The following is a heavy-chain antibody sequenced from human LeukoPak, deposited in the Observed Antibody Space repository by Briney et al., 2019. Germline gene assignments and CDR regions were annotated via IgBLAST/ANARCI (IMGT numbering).Heavy chain of an antibody. Sequence: GGSLRLSCAASGFIFRSYWMSWVSQAPGKGLEWVANIKQDGSEKYYVDSVKGRFTISRDNAKSSLYLQMNSLRAEDTAVYYCASTSRYCSSTTCYTFDYWGQGALVTVSS. CDR1: GFIFRSYW. CDR2: IKQDGSEK. CDR3: ASTSRYCSSTTCYTFDY. D-gene: IGHD2-2*01. J-gene: IGHJ4*02. V-gene: IGHV3-7*01.